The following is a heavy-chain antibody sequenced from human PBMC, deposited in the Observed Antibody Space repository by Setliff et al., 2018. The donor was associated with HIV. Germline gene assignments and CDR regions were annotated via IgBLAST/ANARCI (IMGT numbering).Heavy chain of an antibody. CDR3: ARRASKASLDY. CDR2: IYPGDSDT. Sequence: PGESLKISCKGSGYTFTSYWIGWVRQMPGKGLEWMGIIYPGDSDTRYSPSFQGRVTISADKSINTAYLQWSSLQASDTAMYYCARRASKASLDYWGQGAWSPSPQ. CDR1: GYTFTSYW. V-gene: IGHV5-51*01. J-gene: IGHJ4*02.